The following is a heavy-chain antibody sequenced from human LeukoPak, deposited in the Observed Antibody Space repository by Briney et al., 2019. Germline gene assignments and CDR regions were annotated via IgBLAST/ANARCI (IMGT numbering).Heavy chain of an antibody. V-gene: IGHV4-59*01. D-gene: IGHD4/OR15-4a*01. CDR2: IYYSGST. CDR3: ARSTISLANFDY. J-gene: IGHJ4*02. Sequence: PSETLSLTCTVSGGSISSYYWSWIRQPPGKGLEWIGYIYYSGSTNYNPSLKSRVTISVDTSKNQFSLKLSSVTAADTAVYYRARSTISLANFDYWGQGTLVTVSS. CDR1: GGSISSYY.